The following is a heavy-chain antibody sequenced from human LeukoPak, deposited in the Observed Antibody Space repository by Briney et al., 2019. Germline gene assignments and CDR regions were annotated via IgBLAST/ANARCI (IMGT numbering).Heavy chain of an antibody. CDR1: GGSISSYY. J-gene: IGHJ4*01. D-gene: IGHD2-15*01. V-gene: IGHV4-59*01. Sequence: SETLSLTCTVSGGSISSYYWSWIRQPPGKGLECIGVIHYSGSTNYNPSVKSRVTISVDTPKNQFSLKLNSVTAADTAVYFCARVSLSGYCSGASCYFDYWGHGTLVTVSP. CDR2: IHYSGST. CDR3: ARVSLSGYCSGASCYFDY.